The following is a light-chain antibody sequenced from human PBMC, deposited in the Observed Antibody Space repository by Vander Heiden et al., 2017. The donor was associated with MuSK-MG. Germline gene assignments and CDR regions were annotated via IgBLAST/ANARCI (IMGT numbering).Light chain of an antibody. V-gene: IGLV3-1*01. CDR3: QAWDSSVV. Sequence: SYELNQPPSVSVSPGQTASITGSGDKLGDKYACWYQQKPGQSPVLVIYQDSKRPSGIPERFSGSNSGNTATLTISGTQAMDEADYYCQAWDSSVVFGGGTKLTVL. J-gene: IGLJ2*01. CDR2: QDS. CDR1: KLGDKY.